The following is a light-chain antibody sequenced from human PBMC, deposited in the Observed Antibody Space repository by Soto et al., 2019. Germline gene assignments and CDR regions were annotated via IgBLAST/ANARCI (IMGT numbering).Light chain of an antibody. J-gene: IGKJ1*01. CDR3: QQYGSSPET. Sequence: NVLKQSPGTVSLSLMEIATLSCRASQSVSSSYLAWYQQKPGQAPRLLIYGASSRATGIPDRFSGSGSGTDFTLTISRLEPEDFAVYYCQQYGSSPETFGQGTKVDIK. V-gene: IGKV3-20*01. CDR1: QSVSSSY. CDR2: GAS.